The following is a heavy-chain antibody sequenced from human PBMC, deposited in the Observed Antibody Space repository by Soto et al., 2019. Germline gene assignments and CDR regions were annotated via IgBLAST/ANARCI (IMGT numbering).Heavy chain of an antibody. V-gene: IGHV3-15*01. D-gene: IGHD3-9*01. J-gene: IGHJ6*02. CDR1: GFTFSNAW. CDR2: IKSKTDGGTT. CDR3: TTAHSYYDILTGPIDMDV. Sequence: EVQLVESGGGLVKPGGSLRLSCAASGFTFSNAWMSWVRQAPGKGLEWVGRIKSKTDGGTTDYAAPVKGRFTISRDDSKNTLYLQMNSLKTEDTAVYYCTTAHSYYDILTGPIDMDVWGQGTTVTVSS.